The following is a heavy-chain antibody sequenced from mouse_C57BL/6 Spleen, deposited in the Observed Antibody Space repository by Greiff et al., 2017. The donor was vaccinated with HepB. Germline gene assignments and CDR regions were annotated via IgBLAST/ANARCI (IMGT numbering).Heavy chain of an antibody. CDR2: IYPGGGYT. Sequence: VKLMESGAELVRPGTSVKMSCKASGYTFTNYWIGWAKQRPGHGLEWIGDIYPGGGYTNYNEKFKGKATLTADKSSSTAYMQFSSLTSEDSAIYYCASGTGTHYAMDYWGQGTSVTVSS. D-gene: IGHD3-3*01. CDR3: ASGTGTHYAMDY. CDR1: GYTFTNYW. V-gene: IGHV1-63*01. J-gene: IGHJ4*01.